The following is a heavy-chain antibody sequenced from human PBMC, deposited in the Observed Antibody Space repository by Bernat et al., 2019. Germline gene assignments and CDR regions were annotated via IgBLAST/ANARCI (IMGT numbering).Heavy chain of an antibody. Sequence: EVQLVESGGGLVQPGRSLRLSCTASGFTFGDYAMSSVRQAPGKGPGWVGFIRSKAYGGTTEYAASVKGRFTISRDDSKSIAYLRMNSLKTEDTAVYYCTREDLYDFWSGYYYYFDYWGQGTLVTVSS. CDR3: TREDLYDFWSGYYYYFDY. J-gene: IGHJ4*02. CDR1: GFTFGDYA. CDR2: IRSKAYGGTT. D-gene: IGHD3-3*01. V-gene: IGHV3-49*04.